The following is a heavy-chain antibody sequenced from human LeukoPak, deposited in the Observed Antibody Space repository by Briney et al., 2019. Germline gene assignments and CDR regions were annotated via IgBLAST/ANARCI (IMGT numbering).Heavy chain of an antibody. J-gene: IGHJ3*02. V-gene: IGHV4-4*02. CDR2: IYHSGST. CDR1: GGSISSINW. D-gene: IGHD4-17*01. Sequence: SETLSLTCAVSGGSISSINWWSWVRQPPGKGLEWIGEIYHSGSTNYNPSLKSRVTISVDKSKNQFSLKLSSVTAAGTAVYYCASMHDYGDFDAFDIWGQGTMVTVSS. CDR3: ASMHDYGDFDAFDI.